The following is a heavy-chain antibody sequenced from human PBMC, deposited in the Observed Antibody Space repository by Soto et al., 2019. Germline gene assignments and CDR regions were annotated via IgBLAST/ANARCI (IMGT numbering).Heavy chain of an antibody. J-gene: IGHJ4*02. CDR3: ASPLPFGSPTYDFWSGYSFDY. CDR1: GFTFSSYA. Sequence: QVQLVESGGGVVQPGRSLILSCAASGFTFSSYAMHWVRQAPGKGLEWVAVISYDGSNKYYADSVKGRFTISRDNSKNTLYLQMNSLRAEDTAVYYCASPLPFGSPTYDFWSGYSFDYWGQGTLVTVSS. D-gene: IGHD3-3*01. CDR2: ISYDGSNK. V-gene: IGHV3-30-3*01.